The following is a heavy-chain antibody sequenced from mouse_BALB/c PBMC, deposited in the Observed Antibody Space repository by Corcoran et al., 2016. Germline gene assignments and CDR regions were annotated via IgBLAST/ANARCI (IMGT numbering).Heavy chain of an antibody. CDR1: GYTFTSYV. V-gene: IGHV1S136*01. J-gene: IGHJ2*01. CDR2: INPYKDGT. CDR3: VRGLLNYVDC. D-gene: IGHD2-3*01. Sequence: EVQLQQSGPELVKPGASVKMSCKASGYTFTSYVMHWVKQKPGQGLEWIGYINPYKDGTKYNEKFKGKATLTSDKSSCTAYMELSSLTSEEYAGYYCVRGLLNYVDCWCLGPTLPVSS.